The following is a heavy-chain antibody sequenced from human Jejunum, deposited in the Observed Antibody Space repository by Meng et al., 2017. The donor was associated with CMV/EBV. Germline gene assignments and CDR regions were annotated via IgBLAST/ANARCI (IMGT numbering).Heavy chain of an antibody. CDR1: GFTFDDYA. Sequence: SGFTFDDYAMHWVRQAPGKGLEWVSSISWNGGSIGYADSVKGRFIISRDNAKNSLFLQMNSLRPEDTALYYCAKAFELLYDAFDIWGQGTMVTVSS. CDR2: ISWNGGSI. V-gene: IGHV3-9*01. CDR3: AKAFELLYDAFDI. D-gene: IGHD2-2*02. J-gene: IGHJ3*02.